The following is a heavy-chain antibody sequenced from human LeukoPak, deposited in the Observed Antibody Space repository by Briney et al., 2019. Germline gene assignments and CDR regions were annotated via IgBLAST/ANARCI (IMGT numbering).Heavy chain of an antibody. CDR3: AKGYGPYSSADTFDF. V-gene: IGHV3-30*18. J-gene: IGHJ3*01. Sequence: GGSLRLSCAASGFTFSNYAIHWVRQAPGKGLEWVAVLSYDGSNKYYADSVKGRFTISSDSSKNTLYLQMNSLRAEDTAVYYCAKGYGPYSSADTFDFWGQGTVVTVSS. D-gene: IGHD6-25*01. CDR1: GFTFSNYA. CDR2: LSYDGSNK.